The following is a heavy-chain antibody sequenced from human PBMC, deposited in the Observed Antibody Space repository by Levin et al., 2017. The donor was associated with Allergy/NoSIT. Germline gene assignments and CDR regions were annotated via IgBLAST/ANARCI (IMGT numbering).Heavy chain of an antibody. Sequence: GGSLRLSCAASGFTFDDYAMHWVRQAPGKGLEWVSGISWNSGSIGYADSVKGRFTISRDNAKNSLYLQMNSLRAEDTALYYCAKDLIAAAGHYYYYGMDVWGQGTTVTVSS. J-gene: IGHJ6*02. V-gene: IGHV3-9*01. CDR3: AKDLIAAAGHYYYYGMDV. CDR2: ISWNSGSI. D-gene: IGHD6-13*01. CDR1: GFTFDDYA.